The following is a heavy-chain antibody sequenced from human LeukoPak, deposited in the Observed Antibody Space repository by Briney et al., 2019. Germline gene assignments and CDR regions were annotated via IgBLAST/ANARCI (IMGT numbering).Heavy chain of an antibody. D-gene: IGHD3-22*01. Sequence: GRSLRLSCAASGFTFDDYAMHWVRHAPGKGLEWVSGISWNSGSIGYADSVKGRFTISRDNAKNSLYLQMNSLRAEDMALYYCAKSLRPDYDSSGYDYWGQGTLVTVSS. CDR1: GFTFDDYA. CDR3: AKSLRPDYDSSGYDY. V-gene: IGHV3-9*03. CDR2: ISWNSGSI. J-gene: IGHJ4*02.